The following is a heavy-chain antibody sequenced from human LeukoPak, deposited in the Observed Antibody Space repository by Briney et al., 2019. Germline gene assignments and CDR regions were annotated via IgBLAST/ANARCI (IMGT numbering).Heavy chain of an antibody. V-gene: IGHV5-51*01. Sequence: GESLKISCKGSGYSFTSYWIVWVRQMPGKGLEWMGIIYPGDSDTRYSPSFQGQVTISADKSISTAYLQWSSLKASDTAMYYCARPDDYGGKPAAFDIWGQGTMVTVSS. CDR1: GYSFTSYW. D-gene: IGHD4-23*01. CDR3: ARPDDYGGKPAAFDI. J-gene: IGHJ3*02. CDR2: IYPGDSDT.